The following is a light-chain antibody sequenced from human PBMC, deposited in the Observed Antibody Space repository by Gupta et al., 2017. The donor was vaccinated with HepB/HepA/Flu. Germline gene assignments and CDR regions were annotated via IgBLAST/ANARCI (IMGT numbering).Light chain of an antibody. CDR1: SLRRYY. CDR3: NSRDTSANHVV. CDR2: GKN. V-gene: IGLV3-19*01. J-gene: IGLJ2*01. Sequence: SSELTQDPAVSVALGQTVRITCQGDSLRRYYASWYQQKPGQAPVLVIYGKNNLPSGIPDRFSGSSSGNTASLTITGAQAEDEGDYYCNSRDTSANHVVLGGGTKLTVL.